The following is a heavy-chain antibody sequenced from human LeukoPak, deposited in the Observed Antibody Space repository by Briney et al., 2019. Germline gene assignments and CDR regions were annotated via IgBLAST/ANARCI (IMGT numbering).Heavy chain of an antibody. V-gene: IGHV1-2*02. D-gene: IGHD6-6*01. CDR2: INPNSGGT. CDR3: ARGEYSSSWFDP. Sequence: ASVKVSCKASGYTFTGYYMHWVRQAPGQGLEWMGWINPNSGGTNYAQKFQGRVTITTDESTSTAYMELSSLRSEDTAVYYCARGEYSSSWFDPWGQGTLVTVSS. CDR1: GYTFTGYY. J-gene: IGHJ5*02.